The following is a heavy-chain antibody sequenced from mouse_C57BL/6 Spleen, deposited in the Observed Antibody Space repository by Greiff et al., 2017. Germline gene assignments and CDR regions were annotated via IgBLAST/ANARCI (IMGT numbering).Heavy chain of an antibody. J-gene: IGHJ4*01. Sequence: QVQLQQPGAELVKPGASVKLSCKASGYTFTSYWMHWVKQRPGQGLAWIGMIHPNSGSTNYNEKFKSKATLTVDKSSSTAYMQLSSLTSEDSAVYYCAKDGDNYAMDYWGQGTSVTVAS. V-gene: IGHV1-64*01. D-gene: IGHD2-13*01. CDR3: AKDGDNYAMDY. CDR2: IHPNSGST. CDR1: GYTFTSYW.